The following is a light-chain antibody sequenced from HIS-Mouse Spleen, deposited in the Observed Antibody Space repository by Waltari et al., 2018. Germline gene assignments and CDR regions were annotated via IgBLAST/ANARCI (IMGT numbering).Light chain of an antibody. CDR3: NSRDSSGNHYV. CDR1: NPQSYY. J-gene: IGLJ1*01. CDR2: GKN. V-gene: IGLV3-19*01. Sequence: SSELTQDPAVSVALGQTVRITCQGDNPQSYYASWYQQKPGQAPVLVIYGKNNRPSGIPDRFSGSSSGNTASLTITGAQAEDEADYYCNSRDSSGNHYVFGTGTKVTVL.